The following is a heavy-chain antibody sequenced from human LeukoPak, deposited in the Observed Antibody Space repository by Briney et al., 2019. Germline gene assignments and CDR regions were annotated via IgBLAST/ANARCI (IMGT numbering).Heavy chain of an antibody. CDR3: ARDYYDGIGYYYEDY. D-gene: IGHD3-22*01. Sequence: GGSLRLSCAASGFTVSSNYMSWVRQAPGKGLEWVSVIYSGGSTYYADSVKGRFTISRDNSKNTLSLQMNSLRAEDTAVYYCARDYYDGIGYYYEDYWGQGTLVTVSS. CDR2: IYSGGST. J-gene: IGHJ4*02. V-gene: IGHV3-66*01. CDR1: GFTVSSNY.